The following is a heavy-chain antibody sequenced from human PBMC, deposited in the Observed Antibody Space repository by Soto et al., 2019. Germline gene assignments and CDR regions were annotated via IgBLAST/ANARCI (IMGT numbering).Heavy chain of an antibody. V-gene: IGHV4-34*01. D-gene: IGHD6-13*01. J-gene: IGHJ5*02. Sequence: PSETLSLTCAVYGGSFSGYYWSWIRQPPGKGLEWIGEINHSGSTNYNPSLKSRVTISVDTSKNQFSLKLSPVTAADTAMYYCARRRAAGTGYWFDPWGQGTLVTVSS. CDR1: GGSFSGYY. CDR2: INHSGST. CDR3: ARRRAAGTGYWFDP.